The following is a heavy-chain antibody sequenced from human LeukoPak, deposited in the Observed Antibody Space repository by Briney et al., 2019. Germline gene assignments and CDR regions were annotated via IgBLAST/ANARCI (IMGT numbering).Heavy chain of an antibody. D-gene: IGHD6-19*01. V-gene: IGHV4-34*01. CDR1: GESFGGYY. J-gene: IGHJ4*02. Sequence: SETLSLTCAVYGESFGGYYWSWIRQPPGKGLEWIGEVNHSGTTNYNPSLQRRVTISVDTSKNQLSLKVRSLTAADTGVYYCARLGSAWSEADYWGQGTLVTVSS. CDR3: ARLGSAWSEADY. CDR2: VNHSGTT.